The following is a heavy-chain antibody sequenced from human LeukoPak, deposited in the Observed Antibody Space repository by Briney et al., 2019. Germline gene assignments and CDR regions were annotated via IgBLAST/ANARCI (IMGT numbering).Heavy chain of an antibody. J-gene: IGHJ4*02. D-gene: IGHD3-10*01. CDR1: GFTFSNYW. V-gene: IGHV3-74*01. Sequence: GGSLRLSCAASGFTFSNYWMHWVRQAPGKGLVWVSHINTDGSTSGYADSVKGRFTISRDNAKNTLYLQMNSLRAEDTAVYYCARPGESGSFVYWGQGTLVTVSS. CDR2: INTDGSTS. CDR3: ARPGESGSFVY.